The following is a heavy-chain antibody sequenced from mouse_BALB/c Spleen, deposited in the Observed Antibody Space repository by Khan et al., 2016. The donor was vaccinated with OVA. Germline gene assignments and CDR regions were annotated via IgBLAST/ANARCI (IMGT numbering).Heavy chain of an antibody. CDR3: ARSWAMDY. V-gene: IGHV5-15*02. Sequence: EVDPVVFGGRLVQPGGSRKLSSAASAFTFSDYGLALVRHAPGKGPEWVAFISSLAYSIYYADTVTGRFTISRENAKNTLYLEMNSLRSEDTAMYYCARSWAMDYWGQGTSVTVSS. CDR1: AFTFSDYG. J-gene: IGHJ4*01. CDR2: ISSLAYSI.